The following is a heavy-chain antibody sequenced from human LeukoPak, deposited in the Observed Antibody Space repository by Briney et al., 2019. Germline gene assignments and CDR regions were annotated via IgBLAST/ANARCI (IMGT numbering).Heavy chain of an antibody. J-gene: IGHJ4*02. CDR1: GFTFSSYA. D-gene: IGHD6-19*01. Sequence: GGSLRLSCAASGFTFSSYAMHWVRQAPGKGLEWVAVISYDGSNKYYADSVKGRFTISRDNSKNTLYLQMNSLRAEDTAVYYCARDPIMNSSGWAFDYWGQGTLVTVSS. V-gene: IGHV3-30*04. CDR3: ARDPIMNSSGWAFDY. CDR2: ISYDGSNK.